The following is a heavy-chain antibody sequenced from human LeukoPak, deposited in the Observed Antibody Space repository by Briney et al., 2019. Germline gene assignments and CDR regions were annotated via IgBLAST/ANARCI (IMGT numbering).Heavy chain of an antibody. CDR2: IYTSGST. D-gene: IGHD4-11*01. V-gene: IGHV4-61*02. CDR3: ARMTTLTWFDP. CDR1: GGSISSDSYY. Sequence: SQTLSLTCTVSGGSISSDSYYWSCIRQPAGKGLEWIGRIYTSGSTNYNPSLKSRVTISVDTSENQFSLKLSSVTATDTAVYYCARMTTLTWFDPWGHGTLVTVSS. J-gene: IGHJ5*02.